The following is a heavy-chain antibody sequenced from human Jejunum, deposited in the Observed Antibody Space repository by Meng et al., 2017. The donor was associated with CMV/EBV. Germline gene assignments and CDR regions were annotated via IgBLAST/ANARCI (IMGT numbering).Heavy chain of an antibody. CDR2: MSGSGSSI. D-gene: IGHD6-19*01. CDR1: FSDYY. J-gene: IGHJ4*02. V-gene: IGHV3-11*01. CDR3: ARDPYSIAVAGKGEFDS. Sequence: FSDYYRNWSRQAPGKGLEWVSYMSGSGSSIDYADSVKGRFTISRDNAKNSLYLQMNSLRVEDTAVYYCARDPYSIAVAGKGEFDSWGQGTLVTVSS.